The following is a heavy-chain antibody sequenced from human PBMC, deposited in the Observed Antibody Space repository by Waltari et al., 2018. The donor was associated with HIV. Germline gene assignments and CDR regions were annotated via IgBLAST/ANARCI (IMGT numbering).Heavy chain of an antibody. J-gene: IGHJ6*02. CDR1: GYSFHNYG. CDR2: VSTDNGNK. D-gene: IGHD2-21*01. CDR3: ARFGDCGGECYRYYYYGMDV. Sequence: QGQLVQSGAEVKKPGASVKVSCKASGYSFHNYGISWVRHAPGQGLEWMGWVSTDNGNKKYAQNLQGRVTMTTDTSTTTAYMDLRSLTSDDTAVYYCARFGDCGGECYRYYYYGMDVWGQGTTVTVSS. V-gene: IGHV1-18*01.